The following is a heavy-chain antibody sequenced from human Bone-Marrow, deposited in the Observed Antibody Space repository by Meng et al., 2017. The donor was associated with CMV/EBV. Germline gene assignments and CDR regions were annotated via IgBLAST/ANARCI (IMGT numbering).Heavy chain of an antibody. Sequence: GESLKISCAASGFTFSSYAMHWVRQAPGKGLEWVAVISYDGSNKYYADSVKGRFTISRDNSKNTLYLQMNSLRAEDTAVYYCAREMTYYYGSGSYPDYCGQGTLVTVSS. D-gene: IGHD3-10*01. V-gene: IGHV3-30-3*01. J-gene: IGHJ4*02. CDR1: GFTFSSYA. CDR3: AREMTYYYGSGSYPDY. CDR2: ISYDGSNK.